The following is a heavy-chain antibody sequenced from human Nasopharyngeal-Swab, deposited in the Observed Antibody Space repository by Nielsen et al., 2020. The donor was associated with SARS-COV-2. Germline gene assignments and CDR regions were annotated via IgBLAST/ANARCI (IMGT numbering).Heavy chain of an antibody. CDR2: INHSGST. Sequence: RQAPGKGLEWIGEINHSGSTNYNPSLKSRVTISVDTSKNQFSLKLSSVTAADTAVYYCARDNTVAGAFPFLTPLLSYYYYGMDVWGQGTAVTVSS. D-gene: IGHD6-19*01. CDR3: ARDNTVAGAFPFLTPLLSYYYYGMDV. V-gene: IGHV4-34*01. J-gene: IGHJ6*02.